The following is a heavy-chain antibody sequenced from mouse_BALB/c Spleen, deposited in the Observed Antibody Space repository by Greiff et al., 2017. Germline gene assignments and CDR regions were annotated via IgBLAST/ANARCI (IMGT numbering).Heavy chain of an antibody. V-gene: IGHV10S3*01. J-gene: IGHJ1*01. CDR2: IRSKSNNYAT. CDR1: GFTFNTNA. Sequence: TGGGLVQPKGSLKLSCAASGFTFNTNAMNWVRQAPGKGLEWVARIRSKSNNYATYYADSVKDRFTISRDDSQSMLYLQMNNLKTEDTAMYYCVSGNYWYFDVWGAGTTVTVSS. CDR3: VSGNYWYFDV. D-gene: IGHD2-1*01.